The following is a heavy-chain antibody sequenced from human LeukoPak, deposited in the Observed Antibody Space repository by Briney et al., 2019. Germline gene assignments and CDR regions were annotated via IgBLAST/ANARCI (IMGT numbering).Heavy chain of an antibody. V-gene: IGHV3-33*01. CDR2: IWYDGSNK. Sequence: GRSLRLSCAASGFTLSSYGMHWVRQAPGKGLEWVAVIWYDGSNKYYADSVKGRFTISRDNSKNTLYLQMNSLRAEDTAVYYCARGLRYGTVPYFDYWGQGTLVTVSS. CDR1: GFTLSSYG. CDR3: ARGLRYGTVPYFDY. D-gene: IGHD6-13*01. J-gene: IGHJ4*02.